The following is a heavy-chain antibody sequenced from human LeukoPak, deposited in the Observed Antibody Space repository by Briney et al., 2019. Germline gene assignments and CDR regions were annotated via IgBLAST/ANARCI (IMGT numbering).Heavy chain of an antibody. D-gene: IGHD6-13*01. CDR2: IKQDGSEK. J-gene: IGHJ4*02. Sequence: GGSLRLSCAASGFTFSSYWKSWVRQAPGKGLEWVANIKQDGSEKYYVDPVKGRFTISRDNAKNSLYLQMNSLRAEDTAVYYCARPVSLSGWYGVDYWGQGTLVTVSS. V-gene: IGHV3-7*03. CDR1: GFTFSSYW. CDR3: ARPVSLSGWYGVDY.